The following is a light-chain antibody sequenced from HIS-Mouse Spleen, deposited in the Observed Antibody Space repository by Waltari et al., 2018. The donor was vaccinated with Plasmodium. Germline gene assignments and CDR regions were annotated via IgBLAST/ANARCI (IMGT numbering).Light chain of an antibody. J-gene: IGKJ3*01. CDR2: GAS. V-gene: IGKV3-15*01. CDR3: QQYNNWSFT. Sequence: EIVMTLSPATLSVSPGERATLSCRASQSVSSNLAWYKQKPGQAPRLLIYGASTRATGIPARFSGSGSGTEFTLTISSLQSEDFAVYYCQQYNNWSFTFGPGTKVDIK. CDR1: QSVSSN.